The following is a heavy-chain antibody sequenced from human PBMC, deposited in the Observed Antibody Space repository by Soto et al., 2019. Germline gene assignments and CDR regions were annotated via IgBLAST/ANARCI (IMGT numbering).Heavy chain of an antibody. Sequence: SETLSLTCAVYGGSFSGYYWGWIRRHPGKGLEWHGEINHSGSTNYNPSLKSRVTISVDTSKNQFSLKLSSVTAADTAVYYCAIDLTTGTDYYYVMDILGQGTTVIVSS. D-gene: IGHD1-1*01. V-gene: IGHV4-34*01. CDR3: AIDLTTGTDYYYVMDI. J-gene: IGHJ6*02. CDR2: INHSGST. CDR1: GGSFSGYY.